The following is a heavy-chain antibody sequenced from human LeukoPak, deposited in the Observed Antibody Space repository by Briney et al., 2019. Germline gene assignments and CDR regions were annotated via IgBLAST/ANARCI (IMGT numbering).Heavy chain of an antibody. CDR2: ISGGGETT. D-gene: IGHD4-17*01. CDR3: ARDYADYVGYFFFDY. V-gene: IGHV3-23*01. J-gene: IGHJ4*02. CDR1: GFTFNNYA. Sequence: GGSLRLSCAASGFTFNNYAMNWVRQAPGEGLEWVSSISGGGETTYYADSARGRFTISRDNSQNTLYLQMNSLRAEDTAVYYCARDYADYVGYFFFDYWGQGTLVTVSS.